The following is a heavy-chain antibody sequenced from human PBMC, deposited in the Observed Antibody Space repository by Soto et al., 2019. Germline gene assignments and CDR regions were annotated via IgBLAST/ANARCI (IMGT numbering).Heavy chain of an antibody. CDR3: ARAPELGGGYDYGDSDDAFDI. D-gene: IGHD4-17*01. V-gene: IGHV1-2*04. CDR1: GYTFTGYY. CDR2: INPNSGGT. Sequence: GASVKVSCKASGYTFTGYYMHWVRQAPGQGLEWMGWINPNSGGTNYAQQFQGWVTMTRDTSISTAYMELSRLRSDDTAVYYCARAPELGGGYDYGDSDDAFDIWGQGTMVTVSS. J-gene: IGHJ3*02.